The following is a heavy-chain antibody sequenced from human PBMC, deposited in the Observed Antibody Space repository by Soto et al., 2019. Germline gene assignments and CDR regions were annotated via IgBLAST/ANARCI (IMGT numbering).Heavy chain of an antibody. CDR1: GFTVSSNY. V-gene: IGHV3-53*01. CDR2: IYSGGST. Sequence: EVQLVESGGGLIQPGGSLRLSCAASGFTVSSNYMSWVRQAPGKGLEWVSVIYSGGSTYYADSVKGRFTISRDNSKNTLYLQMNSLRAEDTAVYYCARELGHTAMGIPYGMDVWGQRTTVTVSS. D-gene: IGHD5-18*01. J-gene: IGHJ6*02. CDR3: ARELGHTAMGIPYGMDV.